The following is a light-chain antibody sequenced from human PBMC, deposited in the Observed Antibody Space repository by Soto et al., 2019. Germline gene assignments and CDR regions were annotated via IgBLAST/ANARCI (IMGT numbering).Light chain of an antibody. CDR2: GNS. J-gene: IGLJ1*01. V-gene: IGLV1-40*01. CDR1: SSNIGAGYD. Sequence: QTVVTQPPSVSGAPGQRVIISCTGSSSNIGAGYDVHWYQQLPGTAPKLLIYGNSNRPSGVPDRFSGSKSGTSASLAITGLQAEDEADYYCQSYDSSLSLYVFGTGTKLTVL. CDR3: QSYDSSLSLYV.